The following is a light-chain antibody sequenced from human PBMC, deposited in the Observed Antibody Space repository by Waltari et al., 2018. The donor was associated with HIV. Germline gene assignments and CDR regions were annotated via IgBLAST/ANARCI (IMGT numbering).Light chain of an antibody. Sequence: SDEVTQTPSVSVSPGQTARITCSGETLPKKFVYWYQQKPGQAPVVGIYKDNERPSGMPERLSGCRSATRATLTISGVQAEDEADYYCQSADSRGTSFGGGTKLTVL. CDR3: QSADSRGTS. CDR1: TLPKKF. CDR2: KDN. J-gene: IGLJ2*01. V-gene: IGLV3-25*03.